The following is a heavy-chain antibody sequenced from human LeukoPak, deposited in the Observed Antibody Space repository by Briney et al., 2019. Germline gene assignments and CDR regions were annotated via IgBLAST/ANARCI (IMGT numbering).Heavy chain of an antibody. Sequence: GGSLRLSCAASGFTFDNYAMHWVRQAPGKGLEWVSGIAWNSGNTGFADSVKGRFTISRDNAENSLSLQMNSLTPEDTAFYFCAKDMNSYGSGSSYNPWGPFDSWGQGTLVAVSS. J-gene: IGHJ4*02. CDR2: IAWNSGNT. D-gene: IGHD3-10*01. CDR3: AKDMNSYGSGSSYNPWGPFDS. V-gene: IGHV3-9*01. CDR1: GFTFDNYA.